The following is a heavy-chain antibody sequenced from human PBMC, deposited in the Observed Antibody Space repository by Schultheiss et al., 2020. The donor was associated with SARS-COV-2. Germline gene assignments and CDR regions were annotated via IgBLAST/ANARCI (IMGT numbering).Heavy chain of an antibody. CDR3: SRGVSGYSYGKADY. Sequence: GSLRLSCVVSGFSFSAYWMTWLRQAPGKGLEWIGKIHHSGSTYYNPSLKSRITMSVDTSKNQFSLKLSSVTAADTAVYYCSRGVSGYSYGKADYWGQGTLVTVSS. CDR1: GFSFSAYW. V-gene: IGHV4-55*08. J-gene: IGHJ4*02. D-gene: IGHD5-18*01. CDR2: IHHSGST.